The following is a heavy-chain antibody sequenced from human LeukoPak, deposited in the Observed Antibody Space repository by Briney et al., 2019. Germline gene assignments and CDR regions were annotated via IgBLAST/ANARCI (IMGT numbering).Heavy chain of an antibody. CDR3: AKGLGADYYGAGSYEDAFDI. V-gene: IGHV3-23*01. CDR2: ISGSGGRT. Sequence: PGGSLRLFCAVSGFIFSRYAMSWVRQAPGGGVEWVSAISGSGGRTYYADSVKGRFTISRYNSKNTLYLQRNSLRAEDTAVYYWAKGLGADYYGAGSYEDAFDIWGQGTMVTVSS. CDR1: GFIFSRYA. D-gene: IGHD3-10*01. J-gene: IGHJ3*02.